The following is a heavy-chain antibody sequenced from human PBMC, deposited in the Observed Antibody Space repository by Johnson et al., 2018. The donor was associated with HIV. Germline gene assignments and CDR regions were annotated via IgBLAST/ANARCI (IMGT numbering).Heavy chain of an antibody. V-gene: IGHV3-13*01. CDR2: IGTAGEA. J-gene: IGHJ3*02. Sequence: VQLVESGGGLAKPGGSLRLSCAASGFTFRSYDMHWVRQVTGKGLEWVSVIGTAGEAYYQGSVKGRFTISRENAKNSFYLQMNSLRAGDTAVYYCASFSRPRAYDYALGSDAFDMWGQGTMVTVSS. D-gene: IGHD3-16*01. CDR3: ASFSRPRAYDYALGSDAFDM. CDR1: GFTFRSYD.